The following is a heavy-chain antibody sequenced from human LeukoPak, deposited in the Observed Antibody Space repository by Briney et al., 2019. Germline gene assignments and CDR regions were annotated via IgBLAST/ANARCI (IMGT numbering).Heavy chain of an antibody. CDR1: GFTFSSYW. CDR3: ARLQSSGAPLGYCTNGVCPRAGYRAVAIDY. D-gene: IGHD2-8*01. J-gene: IGHJ4*02. CDR2: INSDGSST. Sequence: SGGSLRLSCAASGFTFSSYWMHWVRQAPGKGLVWVSRINSDGSSTSYADSVKGRFTISRDNAKNTLYLQMNSLRAEDTAVYYCARLQSSGAPLGYCTNGVCPRAGYRAVAIDYWAREPWSPSPQ. V-gene: IGHV3-74*01.